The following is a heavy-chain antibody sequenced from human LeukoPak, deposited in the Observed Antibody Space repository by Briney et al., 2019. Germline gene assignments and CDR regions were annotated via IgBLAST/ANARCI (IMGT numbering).Heavy chain of an antibody. CDR1: GGSFSGYY. D-gene: IGHD5-12*01. CDR2: INHSGST. V-gene: IGHV4-34*01. J-gene: IGHJ4*02. Sequence: SETLSLTCAVYGGSFSGYYWSWIRQPPGKGLEWIGEINHSGSTNYNPSLKSRVTISVDTSKNQFSLKLSSVTAADTAVYYCASLYSGYADFDYWGQGTLVTVSS. CDR3: ASLYSGYADFDY.